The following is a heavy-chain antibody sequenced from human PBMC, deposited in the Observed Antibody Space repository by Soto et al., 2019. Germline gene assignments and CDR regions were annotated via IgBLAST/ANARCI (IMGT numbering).Heavy chain of an antibody. Sequence: GGSLRLSCAASGFTFSSSWMSWVRQAPGKGLEWVANIKPDEGEKYHLDSVKGRFTISRDNAKNSLYLQMDSLRAEDTAVYYCARDLVVPGAISFWSFDYWGQGTRVTVSS. D-gene: IGHD2-2*02. J-gene: IGHJ4*02. V-gene: IGHV3-7*01. CDR3: ARDLVVPGAISFWSFDY. CDR2: IKPDEGEK. CDR1: GFTFSSSW.